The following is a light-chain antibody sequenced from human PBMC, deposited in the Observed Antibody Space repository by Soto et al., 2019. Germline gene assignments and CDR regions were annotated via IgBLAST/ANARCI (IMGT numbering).Light chain of an antibody. CDR3: QHYYGYSWT. CDR2: KAS. Sequence: DIHMTHSPSTLSASVGDIVTITCRASQSIGSWLAWFQQKPGKAPKVLIYKASNLESGVPSRFSGSGSGTEFTLTISSLQSDDFATYYCQHYYGYSWTFGQGTKVDIK. V-gene: IGKV1-5*03. J-gene: IGKJ1*01. CDR1: QSIGSW.